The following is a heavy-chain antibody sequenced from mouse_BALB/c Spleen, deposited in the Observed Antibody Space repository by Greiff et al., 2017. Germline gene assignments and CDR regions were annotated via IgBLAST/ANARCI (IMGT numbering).Heavy chain of an antibody. CDR3: ARSILLRSAMDY. V-gene: IGHV14-4*02. J-gene: IGHJ4*01. CDR1: GFNIKDYY. D-gene: IGHD1-1*01. Sequence: VQLQQSGAELVRSGASVKLSCTASGFNIKDYYMHWVKQRPEQGLEWIGWIDPENGDTEYAPKFRGKATMTADTSSNTAYLQLSSLTSEDTAVYYCARSILLRSAMDYWGQGTSVTVSA. CDR2: IDPENGDT.